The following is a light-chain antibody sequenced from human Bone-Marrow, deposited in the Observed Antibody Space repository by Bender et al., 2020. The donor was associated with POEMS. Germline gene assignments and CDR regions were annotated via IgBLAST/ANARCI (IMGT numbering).Light chain of an antibody. CDR1: SSAVGGYNL. CDR3: VAWDASLNGWV. CDR2: EGS. Sequence: QSALTQPPSASGSPGQSVTISCTGTSSAVGGYNLVSWYQQHPGKAPKLIIYEGSERPSGVPDRFSGSKSGTSASLAITGLQSDDEAIYFCVAWDASLNGWVFGGGTKLTVL. V-gene: IGLV2-8*01. J-gene: IGLJ3*02.